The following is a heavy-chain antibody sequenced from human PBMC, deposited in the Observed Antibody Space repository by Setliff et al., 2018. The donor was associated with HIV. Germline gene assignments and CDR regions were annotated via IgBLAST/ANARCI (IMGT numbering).Heavy chain of an antibody. CDR3: TTVHYCSSSRCYIIDY. Sequence: GGSLRLSCAASGFTFSGSAMHWVRQASGKGLEWVGRIRSKPNNYATAYAASVRGRFTIFRDDSKNTAYLQMNSLKTEDTAVYYCTTVHYCSSSRCYIIDYWGQGTLVTVSS. CDR1: GFTFSGSA. J-gene: IGHJ4*02. V-gene: IGHV3-73*01. D-gene: IGHD2-2*02. CDR2: IRSKPNNYAT.